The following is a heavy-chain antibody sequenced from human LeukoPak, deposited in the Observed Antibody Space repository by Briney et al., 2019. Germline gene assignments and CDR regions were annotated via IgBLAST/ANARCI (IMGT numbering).Heavy chain of an antibody. CDR1: GGSISSYY. CDR2: IYYSGRT. D-gene: IGHD2-15*01. Sequence: SETLSLTCTVSGGSISSYYWSWIRQPPGKGLEWIGYIYYSGRTNYNPSLKSRVTISVDTSKNQFSLKLSSVTAADTAVYYCARGGLRSAFDIWGQGTMVTVSS. CDR3: ARGGLRSAFDI. V-gene: IGHV4-59*01. J-gene: IGHJ3*02.